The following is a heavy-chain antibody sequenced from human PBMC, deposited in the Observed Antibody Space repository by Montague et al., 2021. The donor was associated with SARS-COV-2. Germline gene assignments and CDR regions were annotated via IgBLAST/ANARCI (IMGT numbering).Heavy chain of an antibody. CDR2: ISHSGTT. Sequence: SETLSLTCAVYGASFSGYYWNFIRQTPGQGLEWLGDISHSGTTKYNPSLTSLFTISADTSKNQFSLTLTSVTAADTAVYFCARRPGRVWGLDVWGHGTTVTVSS. CDR3: ARRPGRVWGLDV. J-gene: IGHJ6*02. CDR1: GASFSGYY. D-gene: IGHD3-10*01. V-gene: IGHV4-34*01.